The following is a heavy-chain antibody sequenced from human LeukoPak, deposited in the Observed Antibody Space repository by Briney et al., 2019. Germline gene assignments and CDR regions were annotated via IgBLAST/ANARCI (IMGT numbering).Heavy chain of an antibody. CDR3: ATCNGVGAPGGSNWFDP. CDR1: GYTFTGYY. Sequence: ASVKVSCKASGYTFTGYYMHWVRQAPGQGLEWMGWINPNSGGTNYAQKYQGRVTMTRDTSISTAYMELSRLRSDDTAVYYCATCNGVGAPGGSNWFDPWGQGTLVTVSS. CDR2: INPNSGGT. V-gene: IGHV1-2*02. D-gene: IGHD1-26*01. J-gene: IGHJ5*02.